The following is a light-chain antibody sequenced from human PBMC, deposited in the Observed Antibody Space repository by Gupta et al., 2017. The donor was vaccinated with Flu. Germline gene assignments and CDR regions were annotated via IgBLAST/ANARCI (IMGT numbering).Light chain of an antibody. Sequence: EIVLTQSPGTLSLSPGERATLSCRASQIFDSAHLAWYQHKPGQSPRLIIYGASSRATGLPDRFSGSGSGTDFTLTISRLEPEDFAVYYCQQYDSSPYSFGQGTKLEIK. CDR2: GAS. CDR1: QIFDSAH. V-gene: IGKV3-20*01. CDR3: QQYDSSPYS. J-gene: IGKJ2*03.